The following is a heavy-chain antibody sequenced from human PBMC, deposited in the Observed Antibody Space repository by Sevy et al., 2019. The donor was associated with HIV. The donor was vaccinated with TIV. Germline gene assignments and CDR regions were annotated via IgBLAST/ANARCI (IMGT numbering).Heavy chain of an antibody. Sequence: GGSLRLSCAASGFTFSSYAMHWVRQAPGKGLEWVAVISYDGSNKYYADSVKGRFTISRDNSKNTLYLQMNSLRAEDTAVYYCASERGYSYGHGFDYWGQGTLVTVSS. D-gene: IGHD5-18*01. CDR1: GFTFSSYA. CDR3: ASERGYSYGHGFDY. V-gene: IGHV3-30*04. J-gene: IGHJ4*02. CDR2: ISYDGSNK.